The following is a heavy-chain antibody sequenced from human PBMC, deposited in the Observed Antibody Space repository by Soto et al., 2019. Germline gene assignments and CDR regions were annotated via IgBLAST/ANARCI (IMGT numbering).Heavy chain of an antibody. CDR1: GFTFSSYG. CDR3: AKDSSSHDRYYYYGMDV. Sequence: PGGSLRLSCAASGFTFSSYGMHWVRQAPGKGLEWVAVISYDGSNKYYADSVKGRFTISRDNSKNTLYLQMNSLRAEDTAVYYCAKDSSSHDRYYYYGMDVWGQGTTVTVS. CDR2: ISYDGSNK. V-gene: IGHV3-30*18. D-gene: IGHD6-13*01. J-gene: IGHJ6*02.